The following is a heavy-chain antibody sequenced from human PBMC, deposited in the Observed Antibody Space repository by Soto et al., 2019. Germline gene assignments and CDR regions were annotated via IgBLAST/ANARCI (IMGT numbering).Heavy chain of an antibody. CDR1: GGSFSSYA. V-gene: IGHV1-69*13. D-gene: IGHD1-26*01. Sequence: GASVKVSCKASGGSFSSYAISWVRQAPGQGLEWMGGIIPIFGTANYAQKFQGRVTITADESTNTDYMELSSLRSEDTAVYYCARGTGPYGIVGDYYFDYWGQGTLVTVSS. CDR3: ARGTGPYGIVGDYYFDY. CDR2: IIPIFGTA. J-gene: IGHJ4*02.